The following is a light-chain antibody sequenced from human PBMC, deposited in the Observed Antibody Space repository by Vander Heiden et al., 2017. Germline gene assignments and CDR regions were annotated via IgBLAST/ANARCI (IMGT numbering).Light chain of an antibody. Sequence: DIQVPQSPSSLSASVGDRVTITCQASQHISNYLNWYQQRPGKAPKLLIYDASNLEPGVPSRFSGTGSGTQFTFTISSLQPEDFATYYCQQYDNHPPMVTFGPGTRVDL. J-gene: IGKJ3*01. CDR2: DAS. CDR1: QHISNY. V-gene: IGKV1-33*01. CDR3: QQYDNHPPMVT.